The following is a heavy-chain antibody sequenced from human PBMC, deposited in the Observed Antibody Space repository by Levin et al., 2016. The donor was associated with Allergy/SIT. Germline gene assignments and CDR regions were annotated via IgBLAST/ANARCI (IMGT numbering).Heavy chain of an antibody. V-gene: IGHV1-2*04. D-gene: IGHD5-18*01. CDR1: GYTFSAHY. J-gene: IGHJ6*02. CDR3: ARGLRNQLWYMDV. Sequence: ASVKVSCKTSGYTFSAHYMHWVRQAPGQGLEWMGLINPHTGGTEYAQKFQEWVTMTRDTSISTAYMELRSLTSDDTAVYYCARGLRNQLWYMDVWGQGTTVTVSS. CDR2: INPHTGGT.